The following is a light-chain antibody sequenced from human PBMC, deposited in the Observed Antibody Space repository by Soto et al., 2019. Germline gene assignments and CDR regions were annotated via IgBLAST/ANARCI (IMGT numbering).Light chain of an antibody. CDR3: QQYYSYPIT. Sequence: AIRMTQSPSSLSASTGDRVTITCRASQGISSYLAWYQQKPGKAPKLLIYAPSTLQSGVPSRFSGSGSGTDFTLTISCLQSEDFATYYCQQYYSYPITFGQGTRLEIK. CDR2: APS. V-gene: IGKV1-8*01. J-gene: IGKJ5*01. CDR1: QGISSY.